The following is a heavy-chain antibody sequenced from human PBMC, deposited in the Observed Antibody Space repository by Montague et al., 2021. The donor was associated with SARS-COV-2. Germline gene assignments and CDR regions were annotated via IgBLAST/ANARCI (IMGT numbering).Heavy chain of an antibody. D-gene: IGHD3-16*01. V-gene: IGHV4-4*07. Sequence: SETLSLTCTVSGGSISNYYWTWIRQPAGKGLEWIGRIYPSGSTKYTPSLKSRVTMSVDTSKNQFSLKLSSVTAADTAVYYCARDYMPILFMVYYYGMDIWGQGTMVTVSS. CDR1: GGSISNYY. CDR3: ARDYMPILFMVYYYGMDI. CDR2: IYPSGST. J-gene: IGHJ6*02.